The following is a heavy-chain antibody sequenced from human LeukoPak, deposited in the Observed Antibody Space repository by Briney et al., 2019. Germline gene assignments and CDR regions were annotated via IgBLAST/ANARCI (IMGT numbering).Heavy chain of an antibody. V-gene: IGHV4-31*03. CDR2: IYYSGST. Sequence: SETLSLTCTVSGGSISSGGYYWSWIRQHPGKGLEWIGYIYYSGSTYYNPSLKSRVTISVDTSKNQFSLKLSSVTAADTAVYYCARAGRCGDIGDYWGQGTLVTVSS. J-gene: IGHJ4*02. D-gene: IGHD4-17*01. CDR1: GGSISSGGYY. CDR3: ARAGRCGDIGDY.